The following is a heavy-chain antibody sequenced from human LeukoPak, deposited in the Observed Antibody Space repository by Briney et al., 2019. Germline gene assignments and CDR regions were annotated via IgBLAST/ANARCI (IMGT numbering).Heavy chain of an antibody. CDR2: IYYSGST. D-gene: IGHD3-10*02. Sequence: EWIGYIYYSGSTNYNPSLKSRVTISVDTSKNQFSLKLSSVTAADTAVYYCARRTMFSVDYWGQGTLVTVSS. CDR3: ARRTMFSVDY. V-gene: IGHV4-59*08. J-gene: IGHJ4*02.